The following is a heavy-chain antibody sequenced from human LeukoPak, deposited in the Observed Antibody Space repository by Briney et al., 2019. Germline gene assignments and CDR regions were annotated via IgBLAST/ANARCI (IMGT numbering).Heavy chain of an antibody. D-gene: IGHD2-15*01. Sequence: SVKVSCKASGGTFSSYAIGWVRQAPGQGLEWMGRIIPIFGTANYAQKFQGRVTITTDESTSTAYMELSSLRSEDAAVYYCARDLFGVVVAATNWFDPWGQGTLVTVSS. CDR2: IIPIFGTA. CDR1: GGTFSSYA. CDR3: ARDLFGVVVAATNWFDP. J-gene: IGHJ5*02. V-gene: IGHV1-69*05.